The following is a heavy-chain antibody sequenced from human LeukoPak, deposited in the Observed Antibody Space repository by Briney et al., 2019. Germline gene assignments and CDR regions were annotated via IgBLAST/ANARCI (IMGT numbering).Heavy chain of an antibody. CDR1: GFTLSSYA. CDR3: AKQSAGSAAWYSLHYDF. Sequence: GSLRLSCAASGFTLSSYAMTWVRQAPGRGLEWVSSVDGGGGGTYYADSVKGRFTISRDNSKDTLYLQMNGLRAEDTAVYFCAKQSAGSAAWYSLHYDFWGQGTLVTVSS. D-gene: IGHD6-13*01. V-gene: IGHV3-23*01. J-gene: IGHJ4*02. CDR2: VDGGGGGT.